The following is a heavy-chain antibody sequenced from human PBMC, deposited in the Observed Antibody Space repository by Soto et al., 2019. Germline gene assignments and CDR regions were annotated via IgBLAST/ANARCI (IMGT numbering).Heavy chain of an antibody. Sequence: QVQLQESGPGMVKTSQTLSLTCTVAGDSVSSGGAYWSWIRQLPGKCLEWIGYIYYSGRANYTPSLRSRLTISLDPSQNQVSLMLSSVTAADTAVYYCARLKSRHYKIISYSFDYWGRGTLVTGSS. CDR2: IYYSGRA. J-gene: IGHJ4*02. CDR3: ARLKSRHYKIISYSFDY. CDR1: GDSVSSGGAY. D-gene: IGHD3-10*01. V-gene: IGHV4-31*03.